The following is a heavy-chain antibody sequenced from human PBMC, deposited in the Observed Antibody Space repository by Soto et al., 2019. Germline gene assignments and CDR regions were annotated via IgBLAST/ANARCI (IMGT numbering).Heavy chain of an antibody. Sequence: ASVKVSCKASRDTFSGYSIVWVRQAPGRGLEWVGGISPKFGTSTNARKFEGRVTITADEWTNTVYMELSSLRSEDTAVYYCARGVPAALRLRYFDWPGVDYWGQGTLVTVSS. V-gene: IGHV1-69*13. CDR1: RDTFSGYS. CDR3: ARGVPAALRLRYFDWPGVDY. CDR2: ISPKFGTS. J-gene: IGHJ4*02. D-gene: IGHD3-9*01.